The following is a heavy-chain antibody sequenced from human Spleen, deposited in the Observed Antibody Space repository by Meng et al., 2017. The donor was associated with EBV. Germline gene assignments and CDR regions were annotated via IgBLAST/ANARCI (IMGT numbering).Heavy chain of an antibody. Sequence: QLQLKESGPGLVRPSEPLSLTCTVSGYSIGSTTYYWVWIRQTPGKGLEWIGSIYSSGSTYYNPSLKSRVTISVDTSKNQFFLKLRSVTAADTAVYYCARDIGDYDPTIFDYWGRGILVTVSS. D-gene: IGHD4-17*01. CDR3: ARDIGDYDPTIFDY. V-gene: IGHV4-39*07. J-gene: IGHJ4*02. CDR1: GYSIGSTTYY. CDR2: IYSSGST.